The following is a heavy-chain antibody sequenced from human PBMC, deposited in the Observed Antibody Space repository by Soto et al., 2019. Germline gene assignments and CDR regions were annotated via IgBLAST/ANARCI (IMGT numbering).Heavy chain of an antibody. CDR2: MNPNSGGS. V-gene: IGHV1-2*02. Sequence: QVHLVQSGAEVKKPGASVKVSCMASGYNFIAQNIHWVRQAPGLGLEWMGKMNPNSGGSDDAQEFQGRVTVTRDTSISTVYKELTSLKSDDTAVYYCALERHLNPTADAFDLWGQGTMVIVSS. CDR1: GYNFIAQN. CDR3: ALERHLNPTADAFDL. J-gene: IGHJ3*01.